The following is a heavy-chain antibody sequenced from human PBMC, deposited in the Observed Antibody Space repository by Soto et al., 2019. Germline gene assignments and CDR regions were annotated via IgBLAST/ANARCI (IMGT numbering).Heavy chain of an antibody. D-gene: IGHD3-10*01. V-gene: IGHV4-59*12. Sequence: QVQLQESGPGLVMPSETLSLTCTVSGGSISSYYWSWIRQPPGKGLEWIGYIYYSGGTNYNPSLCSRVTLSVDTSKHQASLRLSSVTSADTAVYYCASGAVRVGMPSGYWGQGTLVALSS. J-gene: IGHJ4*02. CDR3: ASGAVRVGMPSGY. CDR2: IYYSGGT. CDR1: GGSISSYY.